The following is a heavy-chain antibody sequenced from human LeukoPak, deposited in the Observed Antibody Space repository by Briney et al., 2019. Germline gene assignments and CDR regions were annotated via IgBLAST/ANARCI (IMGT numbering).Heavy chain of an antibody. J-gene: IGHJ4*02. D-gene: IGHD1-26*01. V-gene: IGHV3-48*03. CDR3: ARVRSGSYYVFDS. CDR1: GFTFSSYE. Sequence: GGSLRLSCAASGFTFSSYEMNWVRQAPGKGLEWVSYISSSGSTIYYADSVKGRFTISRDNAKNSLSLQMNSLRAEDTAVYYCARVRSGSYYVFDSWGQGTQVTVSS. CDR2: ISSSGSTI.